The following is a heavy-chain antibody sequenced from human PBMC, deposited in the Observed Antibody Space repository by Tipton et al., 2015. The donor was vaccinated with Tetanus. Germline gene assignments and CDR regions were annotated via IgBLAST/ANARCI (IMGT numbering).Heavy chain of an antibody. CDR3: ARWGDASGSTNLYAFDI. D-gene: IGHD3-10*01. CDR1: GGSVRSGSYS. V-gene: IGHV4-61*01. CDR2: VSYSGRT. Sequence: TLSLTCTVSGGSVRSGSYSWNWIRQPPGKGLEWLAYVSYSGRTNSNYSLKSRITVSQDTSKNQFSLKMSSVTAADTAVYYCARWGDASGSTNLYAFDIWGQGTMVSVSS. J-gene: IGHJ3*02.